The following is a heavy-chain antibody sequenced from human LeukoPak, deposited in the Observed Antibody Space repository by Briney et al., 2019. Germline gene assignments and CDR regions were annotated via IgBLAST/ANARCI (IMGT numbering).Heavy chain of an antibody. D-gene: IGHD3-10*01. CDR2: ISGSGGST. CDR3: AKDRTTMVRGVESDWFDP. CDR1: GFTFSSYA. J-gene: IGHJ5*02. V-gene: IGHV3-23*01. Sequence: GGSLRLSCAASGFTFSSYAMSWVRQAPRKGLEWVSAISGSGGSTYYADSVKGRFTISRDNSKNTLYLQMNSLRAEDTAVYYCAKDRTTMVRGVESDWFDPWGQGTLVTVSS.